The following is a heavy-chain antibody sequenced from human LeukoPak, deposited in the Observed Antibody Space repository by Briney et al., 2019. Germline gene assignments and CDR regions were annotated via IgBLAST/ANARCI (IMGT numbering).Heavy chain of an antibody. D-gene: IGHD2-21*01. V-gene: IGHV4-31*03. Sequence: SETLSLTCTVSGGSISSGGYYWSWIRQHPGKGLEWIGYIYYSGSTYYNPSLKSRVTISVDTSKNQFSLKLSSVTAADTAVYYCARDIVVGNDSGGHFDHWGQGTLVTVSS. CDR1: GGSISSGGYY. CDR2: IYYSGST. J-gene: IGHJ4*02. CDR3: ARDIVVGNDSGGHFDH.